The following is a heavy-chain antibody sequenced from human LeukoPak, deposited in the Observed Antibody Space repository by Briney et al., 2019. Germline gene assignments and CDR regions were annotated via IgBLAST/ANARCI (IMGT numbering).Heavy chain of an antibody. V-gene: IGHV3-74*01. CDR2: INGDGTTT. CDR1: GFTFSNYF. CDR3: ARRVDATRWFDP. Sequence: PGGSLRLSCSASGFTFSNYFMHWVRQAPGEGLVWVSRINGDGTTTIYADSVKGRFTISRDNAENTLYLQMNSPRAKDTAIYYCARRVDATRWFDPWGQGTLVTVSS. J-gene: IGHJ5*02. D-gene: IGHD2-15*01.